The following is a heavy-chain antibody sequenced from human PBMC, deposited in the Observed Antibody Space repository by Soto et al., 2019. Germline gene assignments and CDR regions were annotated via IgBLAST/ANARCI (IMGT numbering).Heavy chain of an antibody. V-gene: IGHV1-3*01. J-gene: IGHJ4*02. Sequence: ASVKVSCKASGYTFTSYAMHWVRQAPGQRPEWMGWINAGNGNTKYSQKFQDRVTISKDTSADTAYMELSSLRSEDTAVYFCARVRIAVAGFDYWGQGTQVTVSS. D-gene: IGHD6-19*01. CDR3: ARVRIAVAGFDY. CDR2: INAGNGNT. CDR1: GYTFTSYA.